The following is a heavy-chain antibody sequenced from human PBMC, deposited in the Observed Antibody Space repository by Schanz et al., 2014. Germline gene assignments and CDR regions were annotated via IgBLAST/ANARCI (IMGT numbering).Heavy chain of an antibody. V-gene: IGHV4-4*07. CDR2: IYNSGKT. D-gene: IGHD2-8*01. J-gene: IGHJ4*02. CDR1: GGSISSEY. CDR3: AREWSSFDY. Sequence: QVQLQESGPALVKPSETLSLTCTVSGGSISSEYWSWIRQPAGKGLEWIGRIYNSGKTNYNPSLESRVSMSVDTSKKQLSLKLSSVTAADTAVYYCAREWSSFDYWGQGTLVTVSS.